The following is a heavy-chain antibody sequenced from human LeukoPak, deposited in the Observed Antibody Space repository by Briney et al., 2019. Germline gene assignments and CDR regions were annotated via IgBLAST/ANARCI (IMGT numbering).Heavy chain of an antibody. CDR2: ISSSSSTI. CDR3: ARDITAGSGWYAAIDY. J-gene: IGHJ4*02. Sequence: GGSLRLSCAASGFTFSSYSMNWVRQAPGKGLEWVSYISSSSSTIYYADSVKGRFTISRDSAKNSLYLQMNSLRAEDTAVYYCARDITAGSGWYAAIDYWGQGTLVTVSS. D-gene: IGHD6-19*01. V-gene: IGHV3-48*04. CDR1: GFTFSSYS.